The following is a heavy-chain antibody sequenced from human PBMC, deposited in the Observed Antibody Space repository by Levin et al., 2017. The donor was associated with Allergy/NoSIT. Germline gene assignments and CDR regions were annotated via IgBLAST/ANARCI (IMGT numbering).Heavy chain of an antibody. CDR3: ARDTSSAFDY. V-gene: IGHV3-33*01. J-gene: IGHJ4*02. CDR2: IWYDGSNK. D-gene: IGHD2-2*01. CDR1: GFTFSSYG. Sequence: PGESLKISCAASGFTFSSYGIHWVRQAPGKGLEWVAVIWYDGSNKYYADSVKGRFTISRDNSKNTLYLQMNSLRAEDTAVYYCARDTSSAFDYWGQGTLVTVSS.